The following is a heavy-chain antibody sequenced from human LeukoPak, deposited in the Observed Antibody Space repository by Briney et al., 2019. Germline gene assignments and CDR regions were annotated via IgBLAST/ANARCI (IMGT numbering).Heavy chain of an antibody. D-gene: IGHD2-15*01. CDR3: ARGYCSGGSCYESRGWFDY. CDR1: GGSISSSSYY. Sequence: SETLSLTCTVSGGSISSSSYYWGWLRQPPGTGLEWIGSLYYSGSTYYNPSLKSRVTISVDTSKNQFSLKLSSVTAADTAVYFCARGYCSGGSCYESRGWFDYWRQGTLVTVSS. J-gene: IGHJ4*02. V-gene: IGHV4-39*07. CDR2: LYYSGST.